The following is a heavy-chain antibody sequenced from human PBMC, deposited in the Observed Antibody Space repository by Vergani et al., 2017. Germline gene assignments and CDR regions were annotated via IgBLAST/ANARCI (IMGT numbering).Heavy chain of an antibody. J-gene: IGHJ5*02. V-gene: IGHV3-33*01. CDR3: ARDLRLLYNRFDP. Sequence: QVQLVDSVGGVVQPGRSLRLSCAASGFTFNQYGMHWVRQAPGKGLEWVAVTWYDGNNKQYADSVKGRFTISRDNSKSTMYLQMNSLRDEDTGVYYCARDLRLLYNRFDPWGQGTLVTVSS. CDR1: GFTFNQYG. CDR2: TWYDGNNK. D-gene: IGHD1-14*01.